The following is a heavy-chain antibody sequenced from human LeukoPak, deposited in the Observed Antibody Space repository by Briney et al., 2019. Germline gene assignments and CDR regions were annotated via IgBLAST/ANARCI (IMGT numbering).Heavy chain of an antibody. D-gene: IGHD3-22*01. CDR1: GFIVSSNY. Sequence: PGGSLRLSCAASGFIVSSNYMSWVRQAPGKGLEWVSVISSGGNTYYADSVKGRFTISRDNSKNTVFLQMNSLRAEDTAVYYCAREVRGYYFDCWGQGTLVTVSS. CDR3: AREVRGYYFDC. V-gene: IGHV3-53*01. J-gene: IGHJ4*02. CDR2: ISSGGNT.